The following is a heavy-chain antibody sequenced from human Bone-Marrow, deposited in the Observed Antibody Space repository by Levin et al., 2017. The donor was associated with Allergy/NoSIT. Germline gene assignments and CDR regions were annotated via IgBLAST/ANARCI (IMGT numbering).Heavy chain of an antibody. CDR2: IIPIFGTA. V-gene: IGHV1-69*13. D-gene: IGHD2-2*01. CDR1: GGTFSSYA. J-gene: IGHJ6*03. Sequence: SVKVSCKASGGTFSSYAISWVRQAPGQGLEWMGGIIPIFGTANYAQKFQGRVTITADESTSTAYMELSSLRSEDTAVYYCAGDIVVVPAAYRGDDYYYMDVWGKGTTVTVSS. CDR3: AGDIVVVPAAYRGDDYYYMDV.